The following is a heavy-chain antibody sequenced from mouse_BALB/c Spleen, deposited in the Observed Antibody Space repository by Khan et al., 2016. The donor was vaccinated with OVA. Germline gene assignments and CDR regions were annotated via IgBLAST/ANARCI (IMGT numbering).Heavy chain of an antibody. CDR2: ISSGGDYT. V-gene: IGHV5-6*01. Sequence: EVQGVESGGDLVKPGGSLKLSCAASGFSFSSYSMSWVRQTPDKRLEWVATISSGGDYTYYPDIVKGRFTISRDNAKNTLYLQMSSLKSEVTAMYYCASHLTGSFAYWGQGTLVTVSA. J-gene: IGHJ3*01. D-gene: IGHD4-1*01. CDR1: GFSFSSYS. CDR3: ASHLTGSFAY.